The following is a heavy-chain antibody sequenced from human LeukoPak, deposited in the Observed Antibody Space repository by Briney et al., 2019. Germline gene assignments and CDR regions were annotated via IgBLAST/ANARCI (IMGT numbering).Heavy chain of an antibody. CDR1: GFTFSSYA. CDR2: INHSGST. D-gene: IGHD5-18*01. J-gene: IGHJ4*02. CDR3: ARSYNGYGALFDY. Sequence: GSLRLSCAASGFTFSSYAMSWIRQPPGKGLEWIGEINHSGSTNYNPSLKSRVTISVDTSKNQFSLKLSSVTAADTAVYYCARSYNGYGALFDYWGQGTLVTVSS. V-gene: IGHV4-34*01.